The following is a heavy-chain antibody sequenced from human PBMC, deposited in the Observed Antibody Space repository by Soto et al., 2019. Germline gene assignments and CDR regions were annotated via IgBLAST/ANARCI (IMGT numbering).Heavy chain of an antibody. V-gene: IGHV3-74*01. CDR2: INSDASHT. D-gene: IGHD2-2*01. CDR1: GFTFSTYW. Sequence: EVQLVDSGGGLVQPGGSLRLSCAASGFTFSTYWMHWIRQVQGKGLEWVSRINSDASHTYYADSVKGRFTISRDNGKNTRHLDMNSLRAEDTAVCYCVRGGHCITTSCYGKWFGPWGQGTLVTVSS. J-gene: IGHJ5*02. CDR3: VRGGHCITTSCYGKWFGP.